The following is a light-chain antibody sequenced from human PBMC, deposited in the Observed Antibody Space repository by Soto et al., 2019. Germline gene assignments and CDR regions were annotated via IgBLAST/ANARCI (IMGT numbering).Light chain of an antibody. CDR2: AAS. CDR3: QKYRSVIT. V-gene: IGKV1-27*01. J-gene: IGKJ5*01. Sequence: DIQMTQSPSSLSASVGDRVTITCRASQGISNFLAWYQQKPGKVPKLLISAASTLQSGVPSRFSGSRSGTDFTLTITSLQPEDVATYYCQKYRSVITFGQGTRLEIK. CDR1: QGISNF.